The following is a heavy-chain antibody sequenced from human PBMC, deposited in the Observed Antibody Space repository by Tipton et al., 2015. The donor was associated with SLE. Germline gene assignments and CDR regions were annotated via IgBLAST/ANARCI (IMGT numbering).Heavy chain of an antibody. V-gene: IGHV4-34*01. D-gene: IGHD1-26*01. Sequence: TLSLTCAVYGGSFSGYYWSWIRQPPGKGLEWIGEINHSGSTNYNPSLKSRVTISVDTSKNQFSLKLSSVTAADTAVYYCARDTGGSYPNWFDPWGQGTLVTVSS. CDR2: INHSGST. CDR1: GGSFSGYY. J-gene: IGHJ5*02. CDR3: ARDTGGSYPNWFDP.